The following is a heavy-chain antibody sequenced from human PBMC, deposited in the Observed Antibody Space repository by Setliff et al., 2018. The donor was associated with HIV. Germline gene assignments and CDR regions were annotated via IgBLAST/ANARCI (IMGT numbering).Heavy chain of an antibody. V-gene: IGHV1-8*02. J-gene: IGHJ4*02. CDR3: ARRPCDRANCSFDF. D-gene: IGHD2-2*01. CDR2: MNPNTGDT. Sequence: RASVKVSCKASGYSFTNYDIHWVRQAAGQGLEWMGWMNPNTGDTGYAPKVQGRVSMTRDTSISTAYMALSSLRSEDTAVYYCARRPCDRANCSFDFWGQGTLVTVSS. CDR1: GYSFTNYD.